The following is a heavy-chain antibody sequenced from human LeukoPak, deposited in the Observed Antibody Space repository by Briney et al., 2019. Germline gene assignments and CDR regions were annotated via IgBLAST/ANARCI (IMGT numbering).Heavy chain of an antibody. D-gene: IGHD6-13*01. CDR3: ARLPIAAAGNIDY. Sequence: SETLSLTCTVSGGSISSNTYYWGWIRQPPGRGLEWIGSIYYSGSTYYNPSLKSRVTISVDTSKNQFSLKLSSVTAADTAVYYCARLPIAAAGNIDYWGQGTLVTVSS. V-gene: IGHV4-39*07. J-gene: IGHJ4*02. CDR1: GGSISSNTYY. CDR2: IYYSGST.